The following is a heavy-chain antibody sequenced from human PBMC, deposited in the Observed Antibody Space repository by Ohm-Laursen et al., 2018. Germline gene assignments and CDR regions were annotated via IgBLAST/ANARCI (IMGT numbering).Heavy chain of an antibody. V-gene: IGHV4-59*08. CDR2: IYYSGST. CDR3: ARQGSSSWYYPNHDAFDI. D-gene: IGHD6-13*01. CDR1: GGSISSYY. Sequence: GTLSLTCTVSGGSISSYYWSWIRQPPGPGLEWIGYIYYSGSTNSNPSPKRRVTISVDTSKNQFPLTLSSVTAADTAVYYCARQGSSSWYYPNHDAFDIWGQGTMVTVSS. J-gene: IGHJ3*02.